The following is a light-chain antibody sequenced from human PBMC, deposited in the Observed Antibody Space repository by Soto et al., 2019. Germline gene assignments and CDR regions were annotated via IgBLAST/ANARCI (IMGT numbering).Light chain of an antibody. V-gene: IGKV3-15*01. CDR3: QQYNNWPPWT. J-gene: IGKJ1*01. Sequence: EVVLTQSPGALSLSPGDRATPSCRARQSLVNTYVAWYQQKPGQAPRLLIYGASTRATGIPARFSGSGSGTEFTLTISSLQSEDFAVYYCQQYNNWPPWTFGQGTKVDIK. CDR2: GAS. CDR1: QSLVNTY.